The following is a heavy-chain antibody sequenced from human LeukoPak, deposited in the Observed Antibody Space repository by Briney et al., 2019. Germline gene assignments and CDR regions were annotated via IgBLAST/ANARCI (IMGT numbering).Heavy chain of an antibody. CDR3: ARDPFGSNAFDI. Sequence: PSETLSLTCIVSGGSITNYYWSWIRQPPGKGLEWIEYIYYSGSTNYNPSLKSRVTISVDTSNNQFSLRLNSVTAADTAVYYCARDPFGSNAFDIWGQGTVVAVSS. CDR1: GGSITNYY. CDR2: IYYSGST. V-gene: IGHV4-59*01. J-gene: IGHJ3*02. D-gene: IGHD3-10*01.